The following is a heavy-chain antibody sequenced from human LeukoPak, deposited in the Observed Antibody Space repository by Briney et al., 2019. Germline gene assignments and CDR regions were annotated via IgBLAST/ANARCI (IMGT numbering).Heavy chain of an antibody. CDR2: IYHSGST. D-gene: IGHD3-3*01. J-gene: IGHJ4*02. CDR3: ARLGQNDFWSGYYLDY. V-gene: IGHV4-38-2*01. Sequence: PSETLSLTCAVSGYSISSGYYWGWIRQPPGNGLEWSGSIYHSGSTYYNPSLNSRITISVDTSKNQFSLKLSSVTAADTAVYYCARLGQNDFWSGYYLDYWGQGTLVTVSS. CDR1: GYSISSGYY.